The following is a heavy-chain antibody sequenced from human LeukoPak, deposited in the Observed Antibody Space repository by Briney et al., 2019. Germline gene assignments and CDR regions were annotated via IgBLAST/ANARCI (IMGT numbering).Heavy chain of an antibody. Sequence: GGSLRLSCAASGFTIGGFAMTWVRQAPGKGLEWVSSIGSDYKTHYSESVKGRFAISSDNSQNTLYLQMNSLRAEDTAVYYCAKDRNYDSSGYYGYWGQGTLVTVSS. J-gene: IGHJ4*02. V-gene: IGHV3-23*01. CDR2: IGSDYKT. CDR1: GFTIGGFA. CDR3: AKDRNYDSSGYYGY. D-gene: IGHD3-22*01.